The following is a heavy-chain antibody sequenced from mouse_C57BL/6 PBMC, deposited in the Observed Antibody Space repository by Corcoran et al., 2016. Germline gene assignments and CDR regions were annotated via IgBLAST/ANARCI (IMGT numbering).Heavy chain of an antibody. D-gene: IGHD2-5*01. Sequence: QIQLVQSGPELKKPGETVKISCKASGYTFTTYGMSWVKQAPGKGLKWMGWINTYSGVPTFADDFKGRFAFSLETSASTAYLQINNLKNEDTATYFCVSVGSNYYCDYWGQGTTLTVSS. V-gene: IGHV9-3*01. CDR3: VSVGSNYYCDY. CDR2: INTYSGVP. CDR1: GYTFTTYG. J-gene: IGHJ2*01.